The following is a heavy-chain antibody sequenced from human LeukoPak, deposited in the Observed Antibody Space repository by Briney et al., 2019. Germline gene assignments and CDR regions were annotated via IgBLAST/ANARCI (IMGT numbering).Heavy chain of an antibody. J-gene: IGHJ4*02. CDR3: TTAYYGSGSYPFDY. V-gene: IGHV3-15*01. CDR2: IKSKTDGGTT. CDR1: GFTFSNAW. Sequence: GGSLRLSCAASGFTFSNAWMSWVRQAPGKGLEWVGRIKSKTDGGTTDYAAPVKGRFTISRDDSKSTLYLQMNSLKTEDTAVYYCTTAYYGSGSYPFDYWGQGTLVTVSS. D-gene: IGHD3-10*01.